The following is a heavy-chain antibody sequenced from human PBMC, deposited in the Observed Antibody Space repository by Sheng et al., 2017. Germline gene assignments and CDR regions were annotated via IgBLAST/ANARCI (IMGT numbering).Heavy chain of an antibody. Sequence: EVQLVESGGGLVQPGGSLRLSCAASGFTFSSYAMTWVRQAPGKGLDWVSAIGASGGSTYYADSVKGLFTISRDNSKNTLYLQMNSLRAEDTAVYYCAKGLRGYGFFDYWGQGTLVTVSS. CDR2: IGASGGST. CDR1: GFTFSSYA. D-gene: IGHD6-25*01. CDR3: AKGLRGYGFFDY. J-gene: IGHJ4*02. V-gene: IGHV3-23*04.